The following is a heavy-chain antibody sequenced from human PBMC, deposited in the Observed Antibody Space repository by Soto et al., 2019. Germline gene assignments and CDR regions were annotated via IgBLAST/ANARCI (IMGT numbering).Heavy chain of an antibody. V-gene: IGHV3-9*01. CDR2: ISWNSGSI. Sequence: GGSLRLSCAASGFTFDDYAMHWVRQAPGKGLEWVSVISWNSGSIGYADSVKGRFTISRDNAKNSLYLQMNSLRAEDTALYYCAKDQLYIRGVIHNWFDPWGQGTLVTVSS. CDR3: AKDQLYIRGVIHNWFDP. J-gene: IGHJ5*02. D-gene: IGHD3-10*02. CDR1: GFTFDDYA.